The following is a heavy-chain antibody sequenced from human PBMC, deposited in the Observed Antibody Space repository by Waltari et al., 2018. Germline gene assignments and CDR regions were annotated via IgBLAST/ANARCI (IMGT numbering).Heavy chain of an antibody. V-gene: IGHV4-39*01. J-gene: IGHJ4*02. D-gene: IGHD2-8*01. Sequence: QLQLQESGPGLVKPSETLSLTCFVSGDSMNSRSYSWGWIRQSPGRGLEWVGQMYITGLSEHNPALRSRVSISIDRSKSQFSLTLTSLTAADTAVYHCARLDPNGFDDSWGQGTLVTVST. CDR2: MYITGLS. CDR3: ARLDPNGFDDS. CDR1: GDSMNSRSYS.